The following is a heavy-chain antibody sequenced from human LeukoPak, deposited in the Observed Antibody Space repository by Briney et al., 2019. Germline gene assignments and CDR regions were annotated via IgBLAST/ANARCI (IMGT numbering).Heavy chain of an antibody. D-gene: IGHD3-3*01. CDR2: LSGSSTTT. V-gene: IGHV3-23*01. Sequence: GGSLRLSCAASGFTFSNYAMSWVRQAPGKGLEWVSTLSGSSTTTYYADSVKGRFTISRDNSKNTLYLQMNSLRAEDTAVYYCARGPRVGQYYDFWSGYSYYFDYWGQGTLVTVSS. CDR3: ARGPRVGQYYDFWSGYSYYFDY. CDR1: GFTFSNYA. J-gene: IGHJ4*02.